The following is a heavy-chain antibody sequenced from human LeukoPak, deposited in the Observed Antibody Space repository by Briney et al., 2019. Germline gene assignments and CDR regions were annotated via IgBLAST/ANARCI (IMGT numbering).Heavy chain of an antibody. CDR1: GGSINNLY. CDR2: IYSNGDT. D-gene: IGHD3-10*01. Sequence: SETLSLTCSVSGGSINNLYWTWIRQPAGKGLEWIGRIYSNGDTNYNPSLKSRLTLSVDTSKIQFSLKLSSVTAADTALYFCAKESRVRGVSVRESHYHYYYGMDVWGRGTTVTVSS. CDR3: AKESRVRGVSVRESHYHYYYGMDV. J-gene: IGHJ6*02. V-gene: IGHV4-4*07.